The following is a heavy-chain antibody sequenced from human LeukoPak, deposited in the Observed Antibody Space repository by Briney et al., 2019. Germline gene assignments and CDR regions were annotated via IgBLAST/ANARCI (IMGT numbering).Heavy chain of an antibody. J-gene: IGHJ4*02. Sequence: ASVKVSCKASGYTFTSCGISWVRQAPGQGLEWMGWISAYNGNTNYAQKLQGRVTMTTDTSTSTAYMELRSLRSDDTAVYYCARDGPMSGSYRYFDYWGQGTLVTVSS. V-gene: IGHV1-18*01. CDR1: GYTFTSCG. CDR2: ISAYNGNT. D-gene: IGHD1-26*01. CDR3: ARDGPMSGSYRYFDY.